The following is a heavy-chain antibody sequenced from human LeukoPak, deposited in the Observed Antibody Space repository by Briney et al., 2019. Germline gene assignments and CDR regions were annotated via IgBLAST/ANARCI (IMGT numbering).Heavy chain of an antibody. V-gene: IGHV3-48*03. Sequence: GRSLRLSCAASGFSFSNFEMNWVRQAPGKGLEWVSYISSSGTNIYYADSVKGRFTISRDNAKNSLYLQMNSLRAEDTAVYYSSLEGSSWYRYFQHWGQGTLVTVSS. J-gene: IGHJ1*01. D-gene: IGHD6-13*01. CDR2: ISSSGTNI. CDR1: GFSFSNFE. CDR3: SLEGSSWYRYFQH.